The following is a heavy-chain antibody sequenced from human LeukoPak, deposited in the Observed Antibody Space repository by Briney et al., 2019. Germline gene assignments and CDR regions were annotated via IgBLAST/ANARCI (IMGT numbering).Heavy chain of an antibody. CDR2: ISGSGGST. Sequence: GGSLRLSCAASGFTFNNYGMNWVRQAPGKGLEWVSAISGSGGSTYYADSVKGRFTISRDNSKNTLCLQMNSLRAEDTAVYYCAKLYVWGSYRPYYFDYWGQGTLVTVSS. J-gene: IGHJ4*02. D-gene: IGHD3-16*02. V-gene: IGHV3-23*01. CDR1: GFTFNNYG. CDR3: AKLYVWGSYRPYYFDY.